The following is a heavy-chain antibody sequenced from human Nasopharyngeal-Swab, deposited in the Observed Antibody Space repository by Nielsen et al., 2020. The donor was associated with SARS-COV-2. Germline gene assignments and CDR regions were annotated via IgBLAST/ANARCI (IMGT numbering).Heavy chain of an antibody. CDR3: ARDRYLAR. CDR1: GFTVTSNY. J-gene: IGHJ4*02. V-gene: IGHV3-53*01. CDR2: IYSGGST. D-gene: IGHD3-16*02. Sequence: GGSLRLSCAASGFTVTSNYMSWVRQAPGKGLEWVSVIYSGGSTDYADSVKGRFTISRDNAKNSLYLQMNSPRAEDTALYYCARDRYLARWGQGTLVTVSS.